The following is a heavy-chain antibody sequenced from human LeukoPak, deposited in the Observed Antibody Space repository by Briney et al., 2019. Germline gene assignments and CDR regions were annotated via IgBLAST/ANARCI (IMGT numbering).Heavy chain of an antibody. V-gene: IGHV4-39*01. D-gene: IGHD4-17*01. CDR2: IHYSGRT. CDR3: ARHTKLNTVISYYSDY. Sequence: PSETLSPTCTVSGGSISSSSYYWGWIRQPPGKGLEWIGSIHYSGRTYYNPSLKSRVTKSVDTSKNQFSLKLSSVTAADTAVYYCARHTKLNTVISYYSDYWGQGTLVTVSS. J-gene: IGHJ4*02. CDR1: GGSISSSSYY.